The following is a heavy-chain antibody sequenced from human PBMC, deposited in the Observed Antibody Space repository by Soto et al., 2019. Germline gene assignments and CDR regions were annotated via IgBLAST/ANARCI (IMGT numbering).Heavy chain of an antibody. J-gene: IGHJ3*02. D-gene: IGHD3-22*01. CDR1: GFTFSSYA. Sequence: GGSLRLSCSASGFTFSSYAMHWVRQAPGKGLEYVSAISSNGGSTYYADSVKGRFTISRDNSKNTLYLQMSSLRAEDTAVYYCVKDRGEYYYDSSGYPDAFDIWGQGTMFTVSS. V-gene: IGHV3-64D*08. CDR2: ISSNGGST. CDR3: VKDRGEYYYDSSGYPDAFDI.